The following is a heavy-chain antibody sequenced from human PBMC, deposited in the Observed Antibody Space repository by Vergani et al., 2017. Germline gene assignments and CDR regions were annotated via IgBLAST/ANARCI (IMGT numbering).Heavy chain of an antibody. V-gene: IGHV1-2*02. D-gene: IGHD3-22*01. Sequence: QVQQVQSGAEVKKPGASVKVSCKASGYIFTGYNMHWVRQAPGQGLEWMGWINPNSGDTKYAQKFQGRGTMTRDTSINTAYMELSRLRSDDTAVYYCARGYHYDNSGYRNVLDIWGQGTMVTVSS. CDR2: INPNSGDT. CDR3: ARGYHYDNSGYRNVLDI. J-gene: IGHJ3*02. CDR1: GYIFTGYN.